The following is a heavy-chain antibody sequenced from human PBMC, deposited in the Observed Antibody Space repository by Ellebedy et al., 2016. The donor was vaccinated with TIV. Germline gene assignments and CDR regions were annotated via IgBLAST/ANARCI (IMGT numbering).Heavy chain of an antibody. CDR1: GDSISLYY. CDR3: ARTGVGEAGSESFQQ. Sequence: MPSETLSLTCTVSGDSISLYYWSWIRQPPGKGLEWIGYIYHLGNTKYNPSLKSRVTISVDTSKNQFSLKLNSVTAADTAVYYCARTGVGEAGSESFQQWGQGTLVTVSS. V-gene: IGHV4-59*08. J-gene: IGHJ1*01. CDR2: IYHLGNT. D-gene: IGHD6-19*01.